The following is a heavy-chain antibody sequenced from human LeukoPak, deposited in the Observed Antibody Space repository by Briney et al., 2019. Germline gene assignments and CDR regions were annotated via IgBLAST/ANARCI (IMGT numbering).Heavy chain of an antibody. J-gene: IGHJ4*02. CDR1: GYTFTSYA. V-gene: IGHV1-3*04. Sequence: ASVKVSCKASGYTFTSYAMHWVRQAPGQRLEWMGWVITGNGYTEYSQKFQGRVTIARGTSASTAYMELSGLRSEDTAVYYCARDGTQWSFDYWGQGTLVTVSS. CDR2: VITGNGYT. D-gene: IGHD2-15*01. CDR3: ARDGTQWSFDY.